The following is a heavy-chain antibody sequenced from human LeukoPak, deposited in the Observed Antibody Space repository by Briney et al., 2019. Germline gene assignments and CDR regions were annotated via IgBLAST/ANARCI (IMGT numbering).Heavy chain of an antibody. CDR3: ARAVAGRQRLDY. CDR2: INHSGST. J-gene: IGHJ4*02. Sequence: SETLSLTCTVSGGSISSYYWSWIRQPPGKGLEWIGEINHSGSTNYNPSLKSRVTISVDTSKNQFPLKLSSVTAADTAVYYCARAVAGRQRLDYWGQGTLVTVSS. V-gene: IGHV4-34*01. D-gene: IGHD6-19*01. CDR1: GGSISSYY.